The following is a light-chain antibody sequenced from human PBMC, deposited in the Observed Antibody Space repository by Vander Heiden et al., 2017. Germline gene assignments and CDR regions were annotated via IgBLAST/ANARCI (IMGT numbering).Light chain of an antibody. J-gene: IGKJ2*01. CDR3: QQHNNWPPTT. CDR1: QSGSSN. V-gene: IGKV3-15*01. Sequence: EIVMTQSPSTLSVSPGERATLSCRASQSGSSNLAWYQQKPGQAPRIPARFSGSGYGTEFTLTISSRQSEDFAVYYCQQHNNWPPTTFGQGTKMEIK.